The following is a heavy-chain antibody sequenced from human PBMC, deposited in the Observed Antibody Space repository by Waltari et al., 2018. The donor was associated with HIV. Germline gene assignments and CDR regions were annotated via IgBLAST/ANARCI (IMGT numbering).Heavy chain of an antibody. J-gene: IGHJ5*02. CDR3: ARDGNVLSGGYNWFDP. CDR2: IDWSGDTT. Sequence: EVQLVESGGRVVRPGGSLRLSCAASGFIFDDYGMIWVRQAPGKVLEWISGIDWSGDTTRYGDSVKGRFTISRDNAKSSLYLQMNSLRVEDTALYYCARDGNVLSGGYNWFDPWGQGTLVIVSS. D-gene: IGHD1-1*01. V-gene: IGHV3-20*04. CDR1: GFIFDDYG.